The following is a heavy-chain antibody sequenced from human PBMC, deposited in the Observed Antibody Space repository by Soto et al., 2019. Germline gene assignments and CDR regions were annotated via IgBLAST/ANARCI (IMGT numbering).Heavy chain of an antibody. D-gene: IGHD2-2*01. Sequence: SVKGSCKASGFTFTSSAMQWVLQARGQRLEWIGWIVVGSGNTNYAQKFQERVTITRDMSTSTAYMELSSLRSEDTAVYYCAAAKGCSSTSCSSYYYYMDVWGKGTTFTVSS. CDR1: GFTFTSSA. J-gene: IGHJ6*03. CDR2: IVVGSGNT. CDR3: AAAKGCSSTSCSSYYYYMDV. V-gene: IGHV1-58*02.